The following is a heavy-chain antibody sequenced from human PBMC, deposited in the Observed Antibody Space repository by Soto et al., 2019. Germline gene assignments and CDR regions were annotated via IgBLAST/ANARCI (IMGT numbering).Heavy chain of an antibody. Sequence: SETLSLTCAVYGGSFSGYYWSWIRQPPGKGLEWIGEINHSGSTNYNPSLKSRVTISVDTSKNQFSLKLSSVTAADTAVYYCARGLRILGYGYWGQGTLVTVSS. CDR1: GGSFSGYY. D-gene: IGHD5-18*01. J-gene: IGHJ4*02. CDR3: ARGLRILGYGY. V-gene: IGHV4-34*01. CDR2: INHSGST.